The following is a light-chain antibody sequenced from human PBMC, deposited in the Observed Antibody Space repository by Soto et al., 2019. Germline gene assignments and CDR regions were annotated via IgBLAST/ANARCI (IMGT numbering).Light chain of an antibody. CDR2: AVS. CDR3: QQSYITPRN. CDR1: QNIRSY. Sequence: DIQMTQSPSSLSASIGDRVTITCRASQNIRSYLNWYQQKPGKAPKLLIYAVSSLQGGVPSRFSGSGSGTDFTLTISSLQPEDFATYYCQQSYITPRNFGPGPRVDVK. J-gene: IGKJ3*01. V-gene: IGKV1-39*01.